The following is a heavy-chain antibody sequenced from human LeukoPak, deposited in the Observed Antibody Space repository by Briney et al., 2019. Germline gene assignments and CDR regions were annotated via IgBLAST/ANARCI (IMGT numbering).Heavy chain of an antibody. Sequence: GASVKVSCKASGYIFTDYYMYWVRQAPGQGPEWMGWINPNSGGTSYAQKFQGRVTMTRDTSTSTAYMELGSLKSDDTAVYYCAKAGSNGYGWGPLNWVDPWGQGTLVTVSS. D-gene: IGHD5-12*01. CDR3: AKAGSNGYGWGPLNWVDP. CDR2: INPNSGGT. V-gene: IGHV1-2*02. CDR1: GYIFTDYY. J-gene: IGHJ5*02.